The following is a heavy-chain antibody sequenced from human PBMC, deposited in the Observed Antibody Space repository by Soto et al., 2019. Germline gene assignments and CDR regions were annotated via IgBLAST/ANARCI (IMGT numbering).Heavy chain of an antibody. CDR1: GGSISSGDYY. CDR3: ARSRIEAAGTVYH. CDR2: IYYSGST. Sequence: SETLSLTCTVSGGSISSGDYYWGWIRQPPGKGLEWIGSIYYSGSTYYNPSLKSRVTISVDTSKNQFSLKLSSVTAADTAVYYCARSRIEAAGTVYHWGQGTLVTVSS. J-gene: IGHJ5*02. D-gene: IGHD6-13*01. V-gene: IGHV4-39*01.